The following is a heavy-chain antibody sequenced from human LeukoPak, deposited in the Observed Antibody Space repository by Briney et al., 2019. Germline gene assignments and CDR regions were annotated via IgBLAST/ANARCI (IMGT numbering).Heavy chain of an antibody. D-gene: IGHD2-8*02. CDR3: ATYRQVLLPFES. Sequence: GGSLRLSCAASGFTFSNYWMSWVRQAPGKGLEWVANIKQDGSEEYYVDSVKGRFTISRDNARNSVFLQMNSLRAEDTAVYYCATYRQVLLPFESWGQGTLVTVSS. CDR2: IKQDGSEE. J-gene: IGHJ4*02. CDR1: GFTFSNYW. V-gene: IGHV3-7*03.